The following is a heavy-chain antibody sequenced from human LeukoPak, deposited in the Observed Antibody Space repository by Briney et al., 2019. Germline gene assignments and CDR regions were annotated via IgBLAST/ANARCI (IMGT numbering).Heavy chain of an antibody. CDR1: GGSISSYY. Sequence: PSETLSLTCTVSGGSISSYYWSWIRQPPGKGLEWIGYIYYSGSTNYNPSLKSRVTISVDTSKNQFSLKLSSVTAADTAVYYCARGLQNYGDAPGPFDYYYYMDVWGKGTTVTVSS. CDR3: ARGLQNYGDAPGPFDYYYYMDV. V-gene: IGHV4-59*01. J-gene: IGHJ6*03. CDR2: IYYSGST. D-gene: IGHD4-17*01.